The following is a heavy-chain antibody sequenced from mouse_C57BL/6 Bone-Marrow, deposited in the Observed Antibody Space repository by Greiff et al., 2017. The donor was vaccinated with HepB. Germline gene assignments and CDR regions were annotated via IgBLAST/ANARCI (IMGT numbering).Heavy chain of an antibody. CDR1: GFTFSSYG. V-gene: IGHV5-6*01. CDR3: ARLGTTEECL. J-gene: IGHJ1*03. CDR2: ISSGGSYT. Sequence: EVQLVESGGDLVKPGGSLKLSCAASGFTFSSYGMSWVRQTPDKRLEWVATISSGGSYTYYPDSVKGRFTISRDNAKNTLYLQMSSLKSEDTAMYYCARLGTTEECLWGTGTTVTVSS. D-gene: IGHD1-1*01.